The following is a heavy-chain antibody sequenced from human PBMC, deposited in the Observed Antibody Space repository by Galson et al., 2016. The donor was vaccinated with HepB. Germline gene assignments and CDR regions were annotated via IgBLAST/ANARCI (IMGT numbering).Heavy chain of an antibody. CDR1: GFSFSDYS. V-gene: IGHV3-11*03. CDR2: ISSSDNSPYK. D-gene: IGHD6-13*01. J-gene: IGHJ4*02. Sequence: SLRLSCAASGFSFSDYSMSWIRQAPGKGLEWVSYISSSDNSPYKSYADSVRGRFSISRDNAKNSLYLQMNSLRAADTAVYFCAVAAADSWLDYWGQGTLVAVSS. CDR3: AVAAADSWLDY.